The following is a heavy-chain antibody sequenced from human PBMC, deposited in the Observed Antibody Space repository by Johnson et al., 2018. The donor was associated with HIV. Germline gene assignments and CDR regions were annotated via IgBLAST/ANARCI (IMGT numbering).Heavy chain of an antibody. CDR2: ISYDGSIK. CDR1: GFTFSSYG. Sequence: QVQLVESGGGVVQPGRSLRLSCAVSGFTFSSYGMHWVRQAPGKGLEWVAVISYDGSIKYYVDSLKGRFTISRDNSKNTLYLQMNSLRPEDTALYYCARDWAWDCSSTSCYDLHDAFDIWGQGTMVTVSS. D-gene: IGHD2-2*01. J-gene: IGHJ3*02. CDR3: ARDWAWDCSSTSCYDLHDAFDI. V-gene: IGHV3-30*03.